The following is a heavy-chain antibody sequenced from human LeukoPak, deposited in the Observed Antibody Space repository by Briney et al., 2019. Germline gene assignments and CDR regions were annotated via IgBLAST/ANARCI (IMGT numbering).Heavy chain of an antibody. V-gene: IGHV1-2*04. Sequence: GASVKVSCKASVYTFTGYYMHWVRQAPGQGLEWMGWINPNSGGTNYAQKFQGWVTMTRDTSISTAYMELSRLRSDDTAVYYCARTRPYLKYSGSPNLYYFDYWGQGTLVTVSS. CDR2: INPNSGGT. J-gene: IGHJ4*02. CDR3: ARTRPYLKYSGSPNLYYFDY. CDR1: VYTFTGYY. D-gene: IGHD1-26*01.